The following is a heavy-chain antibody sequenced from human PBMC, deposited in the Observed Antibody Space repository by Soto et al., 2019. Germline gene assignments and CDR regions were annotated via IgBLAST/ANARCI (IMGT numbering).Heavy chain of an antibody. CDR1: GFTVSSNY. J-gene: IGHJ5*02. Sequence: EVQLVESGGGLVQPGGSLRLSCAASGFTVSSNYMSWVRQAPGKGLEWVSVIYSGGSTYYADSVKGRFTISRDNSKNTRYLQMNSLRAEDTAVYYCARDVYCSGGSCYGNWFDPWGQGTLVTVSS. D-gene: IGHD2-15*01. CDR2: IYSGGST. CDR3: ARDVYCSGGSCYGNWFDP. V-gene: IGHV3-66*01.